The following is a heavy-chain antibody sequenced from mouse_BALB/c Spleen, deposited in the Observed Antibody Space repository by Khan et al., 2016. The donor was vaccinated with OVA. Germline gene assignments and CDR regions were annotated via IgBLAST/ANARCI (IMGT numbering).Heavy chain of an antibody. Sequence: QIQLVQSGPELKKPGETVKISCKASGHTFTNFGMNWVKQAPGKGLKWMGWINTYTGEPTYADDFNGRFAFSLEASASTAYLQINNLTNGDTATYFCARPPYFSYAMDNWGQGTSVTVSS. V-gene: IGHV9-3-1*01. CDR3: ARPPYFSYAMDN. CDR1: GHTFTNFG. J-gene: IGHJ4*01. D-gene: IGHD2-10*01. CDR2: INTYTGEP.